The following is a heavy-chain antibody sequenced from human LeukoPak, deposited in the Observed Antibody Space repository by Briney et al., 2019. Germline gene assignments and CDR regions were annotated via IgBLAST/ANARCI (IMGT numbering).Heavy chain of an antibody. D-gene: IGHD2-2*01. CDR3: ARESIGTVVPAADGKGYGMDV. J-gene: IGHJ6*04. CDR1: GGTFSSYA. Sequence: SVNVSCKASGGTFSSYAISWVRQAPGQGLEWMGGIIPIFGTANYAQKFQGRVTITADESTSTAYMELSSLRSEDTAVYYCARESIGTVVPAADGKGYGMDVWGKGTTVTVSS. CDR2: IIPIFGTA. V-gene: IGHV1-69*13.